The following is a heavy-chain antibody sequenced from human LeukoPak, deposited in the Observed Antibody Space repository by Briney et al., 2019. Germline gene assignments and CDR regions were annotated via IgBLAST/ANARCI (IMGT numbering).Heavy chain of an antibody. J-gene: IGHJ4*02. CDR3: ARDGGSGWSSAFFDH. CDR1: GFTFSSYW. CDR2: IKQDGSEK. D-gene: IGHD6-19*01. Sequence: PGGSLRLSCAASGFTFSSYWMSWVRQAPGKGLEWVANIKQDGSEKYYVDSVKGRFTISRDNAKNTLYLQMSSLRAEDTAVYYCARDGGSGWSSAFFDHWGQGTLVTVSS. V-gene: IGHV3-7*03.